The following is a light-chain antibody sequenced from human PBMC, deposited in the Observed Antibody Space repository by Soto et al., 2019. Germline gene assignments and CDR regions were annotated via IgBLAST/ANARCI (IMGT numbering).Light chain of an antibody. Sequence: QSALTQPPSASGSPGQSVTISCTGTSSDAGGYNYVSWSRQHPGKAPKLIIYEVTKRPSGVPGRFSGSKSGYTASLTVSGLQADDEADYYCISYAGSNNFVVFGGGTKLTVL. J-gene: IGLJ2*01. CDR1: SSDAGGYNY. CDR3: ISYAGSNNFVV. V-gene: IGLV2-8*01. CDR2: EVT.